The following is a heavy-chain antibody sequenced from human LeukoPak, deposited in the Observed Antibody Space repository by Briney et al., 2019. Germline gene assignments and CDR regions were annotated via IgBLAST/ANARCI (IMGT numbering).Heavy chain of an antibody. J-gene: IGHJ6*04. CDR2: IIPIFGTA. CDR3: AGRNDQTYYYYGMDV. CDR1: GGTFSSYA. Sequence: ASVKVSCKASGGTFSSYAISWVRQAPGQGLEWMGGIIPIFGTANYAQRFQGRVTITADESTSTAYMELSSLRSEDTAVYYCAGRNDQTYYYYGMDVWVKGTTVT. D-gene: IGHD1-14*01. V-gene: IGHV1-69*13.